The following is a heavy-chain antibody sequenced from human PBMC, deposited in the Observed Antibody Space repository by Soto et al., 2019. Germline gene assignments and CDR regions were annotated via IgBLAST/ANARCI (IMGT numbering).Heavy chain of an antibody. D-gene: IGHD6-13*01. V-gene: IGHV3-30-3*01. CDR2: ISHDGYNK. CDR1: GFTFSNYA. Sequence: QVQLVESGGGVVQPGRSQRLSCAASGFTFSNYAMHWVRQAPGKGLEWVAVISHDGYNKYYADSGKGRFTISRDSSKNTLYLQMNTLRVEDTAVYSCARDSGSSWYFGMDVWGQGTTVTVSS. CDR3: ARDSGSSWYFGMDV. J-gene: IGHJ6*02.